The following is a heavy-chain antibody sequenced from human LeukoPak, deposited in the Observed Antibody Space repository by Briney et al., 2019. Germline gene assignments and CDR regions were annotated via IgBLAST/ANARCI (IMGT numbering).Heavy chain of an antibody. CDR1: GYTFSNYG. D-gene: IGHD3-22*01. Sequence: GASVKVSRKASGYTFSNYGISWVRQDPVQELKSLGWISAYNGNTHYAQKLQGRVTLTTDTSTSTAYMEVRSLRSDDTAVYFCARVTPDYYDSSGYPLFFDYWGQGTLVTVSS. J-gene: IGHJ4*02. V-gene: IGHV1-18*01. CDR3: ARVTPDYYDSSGYPLFFDY. CDR2: ISAYNGNT.